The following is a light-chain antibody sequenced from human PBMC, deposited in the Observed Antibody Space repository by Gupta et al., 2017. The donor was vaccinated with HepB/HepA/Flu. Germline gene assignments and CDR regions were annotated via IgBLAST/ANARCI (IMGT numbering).Light chain of an antibody. Sequence: QTVVTQEPSLSVCPGGTVTLTCGLSAGSVSTIYYPSWYQPAPGRAPRTLNYNTNTRSVGVPHRLSGSVLGNKAPLTITGAQADDESDYYCVLFMGGGIWVFGGGTKLTVL. V-gene: IGLV8-61*01. CDR2: NTN. CDR1: AGSVSTIYY. J-gene: IGLJ3*02. CDR3: VLFMGGGIWV.